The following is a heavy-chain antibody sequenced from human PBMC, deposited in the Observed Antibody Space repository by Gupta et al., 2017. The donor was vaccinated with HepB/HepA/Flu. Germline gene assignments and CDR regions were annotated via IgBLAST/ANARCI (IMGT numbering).Heavy chain of an antibody. V-gene: IGHV4-59*11. J-gene: IGHJ4*02. CDR2: IYHSEST. CDR3: ARSLNAYYYGSGTYYFDS. Sequence: QVQLQESGPGLVKPSETLSLTCTVSSGSISSHYWSWIRQPPGKGLEWIGYIYHSESTKYHPSLKGRVTISADTSKNQFSLNLSFVTAADAAVYYCARSLNAYYYGSGTYYFDSWGPGTLVTVSS. D-gene: IGHD3-10*01. CDR1: SGSISSHY.